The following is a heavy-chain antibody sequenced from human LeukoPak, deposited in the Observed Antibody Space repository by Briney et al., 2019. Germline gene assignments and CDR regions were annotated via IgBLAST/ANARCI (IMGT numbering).Heavy chain of an antibody. J-gene: IGHJ4*02. CDR2: IYYSGST. CDR1: GGSISSSSYY. V-gene: IGHV4-39*07. Sequence: PSETLSLTCTVSGGSISSSSYYWGWIRQPPGKGLEWIGSIYYSGSTYYNPSLKSRVTISVDTSKNQFSLKLSSVTAADTAVYYCARGVRVYGTSFDYWGQGTLVTVSS. CDR3: ARGVRVYGTSFDY. D-gene: IGHD3-10*01.